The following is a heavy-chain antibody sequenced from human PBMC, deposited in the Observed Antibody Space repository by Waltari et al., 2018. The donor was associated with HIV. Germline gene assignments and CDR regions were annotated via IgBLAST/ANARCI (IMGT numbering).Heavy chain of an antibody. V-gene: IGHV3-7*03. Sequence: EVQLVESGGGLVQPGGSLRLSCAACGFPFSHLCLSWVRQAPGKGLEWVANIKRDGSEKYYVDSVKGRFTISRDTAKNSLSLQMNSLRAEDTAVYYCARAPYDSGNEYYFDHWGLGTLVTVSS. CDR2: IKRDGSEK. J-gene: IGHJ4*02. CDR3: ARAPYDSGNEYYFDH. CDR1: GFPFSHLC. D-gene: IGHD3-10*01.